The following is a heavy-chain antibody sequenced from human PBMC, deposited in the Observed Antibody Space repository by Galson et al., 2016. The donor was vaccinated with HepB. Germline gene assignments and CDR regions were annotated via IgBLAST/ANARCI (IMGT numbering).Heavy chain of an antibody. CDR1: GFTFSSYE. J-gene: IGHJ3*02. D-gene: IGHD2-15*01. CDR2: IKEDGSEQ. CDR3: ARDPAQRSCNGANCWGAFDI. Sequence: SLRLSCAASGFTFSSYEMNWVRQAPGKGLEWVANIKEDGSEQFYVDSVKGRFTISRDNAKSSLYLHMNSLRAQDMAVYHCARDPAQRSCNGANCWGAFDIWGQGTMVTVSS. V-gene: IGHV3-7*01.